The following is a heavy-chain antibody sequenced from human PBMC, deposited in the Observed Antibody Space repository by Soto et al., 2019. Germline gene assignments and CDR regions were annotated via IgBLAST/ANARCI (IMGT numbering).Heavy chain of an antibody. CDR3: ARNDDRIAAAGTAYYFDY. Sequence: QVQLQESGPGLVKPSQTLSLTCTVSGGSISSGGYYWSWIRQHPGKGLAWIGYIYYSGSTYYNPSLKSRVTISVDTSKNQFSLKLSSVTAADTAVYYCARNDDRIAAAGTAYYFDYWGQGTLVTVSS. D-gene: IGHD6-13*01. CDR1: GGSISSGGYY. J-gene: IGHJ4*02. V-gene: IGHV4-31*03. CDR2: IYYSGST.